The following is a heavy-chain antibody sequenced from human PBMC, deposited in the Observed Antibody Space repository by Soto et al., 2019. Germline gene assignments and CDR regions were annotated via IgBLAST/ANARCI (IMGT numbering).Heavy chain of an antibody. CDR3: ARGDYYDSSGPFSDAFDI. V-gene: IGHV3-23*01. Sequence: GGSLRLSCAASGFTFSSYAMSWVRQAPGKGLEWVSAISGSGGSTYYADSVKGRFTISRDNSKNTLYLQMNSLRAEDTAVYYCARGDYYDSSGPFSDAFDIWGQGTMVT. J-gene: IGHJ3*02. CDR1: GFTFSSYA. D-gene: IGHD3-22*01. CDR2: ISGSGGST.